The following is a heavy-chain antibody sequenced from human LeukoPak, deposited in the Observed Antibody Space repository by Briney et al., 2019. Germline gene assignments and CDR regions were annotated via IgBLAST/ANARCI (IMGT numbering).Heavy chain of an antibody. CDR2: TYPGDSDT. CDR1: GYSFTSYW. J-gene: IGHJ4*02. D-gene: IGHD2-15*01. CDR3: ARHEQSGSIDY. V-gene: IGHV5-51*01. Sequence: GEPLKISCKGSGYSFTSYWIGWVRQMPGKGLEGMGITYPGDSDTRYSPSFQGQVTISADKSISTAYLKWSSLKASDTAMYYCARHEQSGSIDYWGQGTLVTVSS.